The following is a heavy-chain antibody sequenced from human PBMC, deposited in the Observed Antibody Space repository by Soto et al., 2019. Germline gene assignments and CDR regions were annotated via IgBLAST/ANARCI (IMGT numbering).Heavy chain of an antibody. D-gene: IGHD2-15*01. CDR2: ISPTTSHI. V-gene: IGHV3-21*01. J-gene: IGHJ6*02. CDR3: SGCSSGACHQNYGMDV. CDR1: GFTFSSCT. Sequence: EVHLVESGGGLVKPGGSLRLSCAVSGFTFSSCTMNWVRQAPGKGLVWVSSISPTTSHIYYADSVKGRFTISRDNAKHSLFLQMNSLSAEDTAVYYCSGCSSGACHQNYGMDVWGQGTTATVSS.